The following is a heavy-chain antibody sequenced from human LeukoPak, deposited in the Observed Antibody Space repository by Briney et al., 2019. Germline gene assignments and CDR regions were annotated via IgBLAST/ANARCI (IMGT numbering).Heavy chain of an antibody. CDR2: IYYSGST. D-gene: IGHD1-26*01. Sequence: PSQTLSLTCTVSGGSISSSSYYWGWIRQPPGTGLEWIGSIYYSGSTYYNPSLKSRVTISVNTSKNQFSLKLSSVTAADTAVYYCARLGRGGGYFDYWGQGTLVTVSS. CDR3: ARLGRGGGYFDY. V-gene: IGHV4-39*01. CDR1: GGSISSSSYY. J-gene: IGHJ4*02.